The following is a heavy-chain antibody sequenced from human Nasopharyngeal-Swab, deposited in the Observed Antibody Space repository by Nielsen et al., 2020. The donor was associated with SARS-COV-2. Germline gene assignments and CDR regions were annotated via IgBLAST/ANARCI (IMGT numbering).Heavy chain of an antibody. V-gene: IGHV3-11*03. D-gene: IGHD3-3*01. CDR1: GFTFSDYY. CDR3: AVHDFAYDGMDV. J-gene: IGHJ6*02. CDR2: ISSSSSYT. Sequence: GESLKISCAASGFTFSDYYMSWIRQAPGKGLEWVSYISSSSSYTNYADSVKSRFTISRDNAKNSLYLQMNSLRAEDTAVYYCAVHDFAYDGMDVWGQGTTVTVSS.